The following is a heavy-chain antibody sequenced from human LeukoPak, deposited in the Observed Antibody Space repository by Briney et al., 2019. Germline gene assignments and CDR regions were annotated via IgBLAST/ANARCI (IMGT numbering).Heavy chain of an antibody. D-gene: IGHD3-22*01. CDR1: GGSINDFY. CDR2: IFYSGSA. J-gene: IGHJ4*02. V-gene: IGHV4-59*01. Sequence: PSETLSLTCTVSGGSINDFYWTWIRQPPGKGLEWIGYIFYSGSANSNPSLESRVTISVDTSKNQFSLKLSSVTAADTAVYYCARGLDSSGYSDYWGQGTLVTVSS. CDR3: ARGLDSSGYSDY.